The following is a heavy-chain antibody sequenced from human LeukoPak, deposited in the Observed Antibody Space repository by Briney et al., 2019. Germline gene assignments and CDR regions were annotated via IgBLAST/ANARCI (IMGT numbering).Heavy chain of an antibody. Sequence: SETLSLTCSVSGVSVANYYWSWVRQPAGKRLEWIGRNYPTGDTIYNPSLKSRVTMSVDMSKNHLSLKLTSVTAADAAVYYCARDLTARGSFDYWGQGILVSVSS. J-gene: IGHJ4*02. V-gene: IGHV4-4*07. CDR1: GVSVANYY. D-gene: IGHD3-16*01. CDR3: ARDLTARGSFDY. CDR2: NYPTGDT.